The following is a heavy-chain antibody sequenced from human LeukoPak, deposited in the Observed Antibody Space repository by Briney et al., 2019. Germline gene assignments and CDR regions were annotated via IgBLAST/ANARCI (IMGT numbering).Heavy chain of an antibody. CDR2: IKSDGSIT. CDR3: TRRSAAKDAFDI. CDR1: GFTFSSSW. Sequence: GGSLRLSCGASGFTFSSSWMHWVRQAPGKGLVWVSRIKSDGSITSYADSVKGRFTISRDNAKNTLYLQMNSLRAEDTAVYYCTRRSAAKDAFDIWGQGTMVTVSS. V-gene: IGHV3-74*01. J-gene: IGHJ3*02. D-gene: IGHD2-2*01.